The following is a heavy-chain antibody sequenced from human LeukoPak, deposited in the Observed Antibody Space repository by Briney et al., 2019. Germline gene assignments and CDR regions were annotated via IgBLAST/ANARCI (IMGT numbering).Heavy chain of an antibody. J-gene: IGHJ4*02. D-gene: IGHD4-17*01. CDR1: GGSLNDYY. V-gene: IGHV4-34*01. CDR3: ARPNPYGVLPSYYFDS. Sequence: PSETLSLTCAVYGGSLNDYYRSWIRQPPGKRLEWIGEINHSGSTNYNPSLESRVTISVDTSENQFSLKLSSVTAADTAVYYCARPNPYGVLPSYYFDSWGQGTLVTVSS. CDR2: INHSGST.